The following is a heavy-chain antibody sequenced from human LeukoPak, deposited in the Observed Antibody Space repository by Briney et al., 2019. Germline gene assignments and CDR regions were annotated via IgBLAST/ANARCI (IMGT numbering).Heavy chain of an antibody. V-gene: IGHV1-2*02. CDR3: ARPAAAGTYYFDY. CDR2: INPNSGGT. D-gene: IGHD6-13*01. Sequence: GASVKVSCKASGYTFTGYYMHWVRQAPGQGLEWIGWINPNSGGTNYAQKFQGRVTMTRDTSISTAYMELSRLRSDDTAVYYCARPAAAGTYYFDYWGQGTLVTVSS. CDR1: GYTFTGYY. J-gene: IGHJ4*02.